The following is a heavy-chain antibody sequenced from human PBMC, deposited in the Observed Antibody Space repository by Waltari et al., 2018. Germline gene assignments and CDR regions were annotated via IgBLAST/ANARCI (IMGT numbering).Heavy chain of an antibody. CDR1: GYTFPGYY. Sequence: QVHLVQSGAEVTKPGASVKVSCKASGYTFPGYYIQWVRRAPGQGREWMGRINPNSGDTNYAQKFQGRVTLTRDTSINTAYMELSSLKSDDTAVYYCARDLGSDYGNRDYWGQGTLVTVPS. CDR2: INPNSGDT. V-gene: IGHV1-2*06. CDR3: ARDLGSDYGNRDY. J-gene: IGHJ4*02. D-gene: IGHD4-17*01.